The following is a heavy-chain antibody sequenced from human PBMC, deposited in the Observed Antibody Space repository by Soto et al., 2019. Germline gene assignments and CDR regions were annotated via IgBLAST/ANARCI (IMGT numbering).Heavy chain of an antibody. CDR2: INPSGGST. Sequence: ASVKVSCKASGYTVTSYYMHWVRQAPGQGLEWMGIINPSGGSTSYAQKFQGRVTMTRDTSTSTVYMELSSLRSEDTAVYYCARDLRDGYNPYYYYYYGMDVWGQGTTVTVSS. CDR3: ARDLRDGYNPYYYYYYGMDV. J-gene: IGHJ6*02. V-gene: IGHV1-46*01. CDR1: GYTVTSYY. D-gene: IGHD5-12*01.